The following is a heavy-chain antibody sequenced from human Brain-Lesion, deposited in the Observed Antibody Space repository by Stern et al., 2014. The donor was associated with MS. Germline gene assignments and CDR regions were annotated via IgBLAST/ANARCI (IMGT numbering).Heavy chain of an antibody. CDR3: AKDGPALVTNWFDP. J-gene: IGHJ5*02. Sequence: VQLGPSGPEVKKPGSSVQVSCKASGGTFGTYPITWLRQAPGQGLEWLGRIIPIFGSPNYAQKFQGRVTITADRSTTTVYMKLSSLKSDDAAVYYCAKDGPALVTNWFDPWGRGTLVTVSS. CDR2: IIPIFGSP. CDR1: GGTFGTYP. D-gene: IGHD5-18*01. V-gene: IGHV1-69*06.